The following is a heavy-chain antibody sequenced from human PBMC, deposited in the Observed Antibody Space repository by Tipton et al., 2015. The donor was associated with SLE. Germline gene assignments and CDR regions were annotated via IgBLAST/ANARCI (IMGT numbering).Heavy chain of an antibody. V-gene: IGHV4-4*07. D-gene: IGHD3-10*01. J-gene: IGHJ6*03. Sequence: GLVKPSETLSLTCTVSGGSISGYYWSWIRQPAGKGLEWIGRVYSSGSTIYNPSIKSRITLSLDTSKNQFSLKLSSVTAADTAVYYCARGRITMVRGRRSYYYMDVWGKGTTVTVSS. CDR1: GGSISGYY. CDR3: ARGRITMVRGRRSYYYMDV. CDR2: VYSSGST.